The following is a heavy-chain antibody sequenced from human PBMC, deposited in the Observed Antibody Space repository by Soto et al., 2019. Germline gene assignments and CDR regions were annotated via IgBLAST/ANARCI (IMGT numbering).Heavy chain of an antibody. J-gene: IGHJ4*02. Sequence: QVQLQESGPGLVKPSQTLSLTCTVSGGSISSGGYYWSWIRQHPGKGLEWIGYIYYSGSTYYNPSLKSRVTISVDTSKNQFSLKLSSVTAADTAVYYCARDGYCRGGSCYYFDYWGQGTLVTVSS. V-gene: IGHV4-31*03. CDR3: ARDGYCRGGSCYYFDY. CDR1: GGSISSGGYY. CDR2: IYYSGST. D-gene: IGHD2-15*01.